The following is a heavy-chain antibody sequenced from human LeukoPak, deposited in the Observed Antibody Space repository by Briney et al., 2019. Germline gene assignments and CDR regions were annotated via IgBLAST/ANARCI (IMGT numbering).Heavy chain of an antibody. CDR3: SYGSGSPPDY. CDR2: INHSGST. J-gene: IGHJ4*02. Sequence: SETLSLTCAVHGGSFSGYYWSWIRQPPGKGLEWIGEINHSGSTNYNPSLKSRVTTSVDTSKNQFSLKLSSVTAADTAVYYCSYGSGSPPDYWGQGTLVTVSS. CDR1: GGSFSGYY. V-gene: IGHV4-34*01. D-gene: IGHD3-10*01.